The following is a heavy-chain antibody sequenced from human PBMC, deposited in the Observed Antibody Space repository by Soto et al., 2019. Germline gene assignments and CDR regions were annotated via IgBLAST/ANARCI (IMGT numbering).Heavy chain of an antibody. Sequence: PSETLSLTCTVSGGSISSYYWSWIRQPPGKGLEWIGYIYYSGSTNYNPSLKSRVTISVDRSKNQFSLKLSSVTAADTAVYYCARGPNCSGGSCYLGWFDPWGQGTLVTVSS. J-gene: IGHJ5*02. D-gene: IGHD2-15*01. CDR2: IYYSGST. CDR1: GGSISSYY. V-gene: IGHV4-59*12. CDR3: ARGPNCSGGSCYLGWFDP.